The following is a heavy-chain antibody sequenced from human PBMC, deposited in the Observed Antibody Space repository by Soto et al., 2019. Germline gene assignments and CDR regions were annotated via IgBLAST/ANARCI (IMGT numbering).Heavy chain of an antibody. CDR1: GFTFNSHG. CDR3: ANQTIRSAYLVTVKGMDV. Sequence: GGSLRLSCAASGFTFNSHGMTWVRQAPGKGLEWVSTISGSGDSTYYADSVRGRFTISRDNSKNTLYLQMTSLRADDTAVYYCANQTIRSAYLVTVKGMDVWGQGTPVT. J-gene: IGHJ6*02. V-gene: IGHV3-23*01. D-gene: IGHD2-21*02. CDR2: ISGSGDST.